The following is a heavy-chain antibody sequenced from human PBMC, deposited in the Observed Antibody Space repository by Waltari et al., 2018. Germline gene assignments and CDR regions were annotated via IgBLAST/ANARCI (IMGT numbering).Heavy chain of an antibody. CDR1: GFTFSNYA. D-gene: IGHD6-19*01. J-gene: IGHJ4*02. Sequence: VHLLESGGGLVQPGGSLRLSCAASGFTFSNYAMTGVRQAPGKGLEWVSGISGNGGSTYYADSVKGRFTISRDKSKNTLYLQMNSLRAEDTAVYYCAKDFRGWYFDYWGQGTLVTVSS. CDR2: ISGNGGST. CDR3: AKDFRGWYFDY. V-gene: IGHV3-23*01.